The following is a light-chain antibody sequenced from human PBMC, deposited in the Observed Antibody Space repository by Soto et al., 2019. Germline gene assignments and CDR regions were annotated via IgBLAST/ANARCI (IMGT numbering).Light chain of an antibody. CDR3: AAWDVSLSGEV. CDR2: RNN. V-gene: IGLV1-47*01. Sequence: QSVLTQPPSASGTPGQRVTISCSGSSSNIGSNYVYWYQQLPGTAPKLLIYRNNQRPSGVPDRFSGSKSGTSASLAISGLRSEDEADYYCAAWDVSLSGEVFGGGTKHTVL. CDR1: SSNIGSNY. J-gene: IGLJ2*01.